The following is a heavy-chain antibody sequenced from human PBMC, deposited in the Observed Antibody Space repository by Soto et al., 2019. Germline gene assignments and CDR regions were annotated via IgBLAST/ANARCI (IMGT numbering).Heavy chain of an antibody. D-gene: IGHD7-27*01. CDR3: ARLSPTSANWALDY. CDR2: IYYSGST. Sequence: PSETLPFPWTVSGASISSYYWTCFRHPPGKGLEWIGYIYYSGSTNYNPSLKSRVTISVDTSKNQFSLKVSSVTATDTAVYYCARLSPTSANWALDYWGQGTLVT. CDR1: GASISSYY. J-gene: IGHJ4*02. V-gene: IGHV4-59*01.